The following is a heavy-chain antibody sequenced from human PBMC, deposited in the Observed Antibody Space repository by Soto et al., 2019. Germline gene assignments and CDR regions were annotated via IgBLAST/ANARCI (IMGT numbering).Heavy chain of an antibody. J-gene: IGHJ3*02. CDR2: IYYSGST. CDR1: GGSISSYY. CDR3: AKDCPIMNYDFWSGYYTGICAFDI. Sequence: SETLSLTCTVSGGSISSYYWSWIRQPPGKGLEWIGYIYYSGSTNYNPSLKSRVTISVDTSKNQFSLKLSSVTAADTAVYYCAKDCPIMNYDFWSGYYTGICAFDIWGQGTMVTVSS. V-gene: IGHV4-59*01. D-gene: IGHD3-3*01.